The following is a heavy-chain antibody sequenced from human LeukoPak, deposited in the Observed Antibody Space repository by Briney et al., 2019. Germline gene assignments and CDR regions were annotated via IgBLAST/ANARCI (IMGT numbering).Heavy chain of an antibody. CDR1: GGTFSSYA. CDR2: IIPIFGTA. D-gene: IGHD1-26*01. J-gene: IGHJ4*02. Sequence: SVTVSFMASGGTFSSYAISWVRQAPGQGLEWMGGIIPIFGTANYAQKFQGRVTITTDESTSTAYMELSSLRSEDTAVYYCARGAGNYFDYWGQGTLVTVSS. V-gene: IGHV1-69*05. CDR3: ARGAGNYFDY.